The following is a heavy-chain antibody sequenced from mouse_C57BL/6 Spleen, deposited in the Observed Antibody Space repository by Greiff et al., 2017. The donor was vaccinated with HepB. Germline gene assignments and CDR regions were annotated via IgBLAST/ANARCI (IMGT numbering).Heavy chain of an antibody. CDR2: IYPSDSET. J-gene: IGHJ2*01. V-gene: IGHV1-61*01. CDR1: GYTFTSYW. CDR3: ALGPFYDYDFDY. D-gene: IGHD2-4*01. Sequence: QVQLQQPGAELVRPGSSVKLSCKASGYTFTSYWMDWVKQRPGQGLEWIGNIYPSDSETHYNQKFKDKATLTVDKSSSTAYMQLSSLTSEDSAVYYCALGPFYDYDFDYWGQGTTLTVSS.